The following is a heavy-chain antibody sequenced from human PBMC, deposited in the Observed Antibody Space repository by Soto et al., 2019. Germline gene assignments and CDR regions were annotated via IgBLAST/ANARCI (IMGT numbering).Heavy chain of an antibody. J-gene: IGHJ6*02. V-gene: IGHV4-34*01. Sequence: QVQLQQWGAGLLKPSETLSLTCAVYGGSFSGYYWSWIRQPPGKGLEWIGEINHSGSTNYNPSLKSRVTISVDTSKNQFSLKLSSVTAADTAVYYCARGRTSYYYGSGSYYYYGMDVWDQGTTVTVSS. D-gene: IGHD3-10*01. CDR2: INHSGST. CDR3: ARGRTSYYYGSGSYYYYGMDV. CDR1: GGSFSGYY.